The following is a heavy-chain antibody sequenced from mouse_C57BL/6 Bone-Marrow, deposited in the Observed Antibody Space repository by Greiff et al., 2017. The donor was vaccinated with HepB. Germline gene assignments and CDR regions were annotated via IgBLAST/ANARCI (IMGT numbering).Heavy chain of an antibody. CDR3: AIYWGIYYDYVDWFAY. J-gene: IGHJ3*01. V-gene: IGHV1-75*01. CDR1: GYTFTDYY. D-gene: IGHD2-4*01. CDR2: IFPGSGST. Sequence: QVQLQQSGPELVKPGASVKISCKASGYTFTDYYINWVKQRPGQGLEWIGWIFPGSGSTYYNEKFTGKATLTVDKSSSTAYMLLSSLTSEDSAVYFCAIYWGIYYDYVDWFAYWGQGTLVTVSA.